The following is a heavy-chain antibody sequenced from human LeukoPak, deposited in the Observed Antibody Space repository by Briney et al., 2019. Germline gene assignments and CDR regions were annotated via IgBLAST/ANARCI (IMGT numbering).Heavy chain of an antibody. Sequence: SETLSLTCTVSGGSISSYYWSWIRQPPGKGLEWIAYIYYSGSTNYNPSLRSRVTISLDTSKNQFSLKLSSVTAAGTAVYYCARDRSSSSGDYFDYWGQGTLVTVSS. CDR1: GGSISSYY. V-gene: IGHV4-59*01. D-gene: IGHD6-13*01. CDR3: ARDRSSSSGDYFDY. J-gene: IGHJ4*02. CDR2: IYYSGST.